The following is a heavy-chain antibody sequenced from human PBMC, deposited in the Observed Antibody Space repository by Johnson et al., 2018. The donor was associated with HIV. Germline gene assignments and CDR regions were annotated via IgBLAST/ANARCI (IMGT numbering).Heavy chain of an antibody. V-gene: IGHV3-30*04. Sequence: QVQLVESGGGVVQPGRSLRLSCAASGFTFSTYAMHWVRQAPGKGLEWVTVISDDGSNKYYADSVKGRFTISRDNSKNALYLQMNSLRAEDTAVYYCARGQRGGDGHPHAFDIWGQGTMVTVSS. D-gene: IGHD2-21*02. CDR2: ISDDGSNK. CDR3: ARGQRGGDGHPHAFDI. CDR1: GFTFSTYA. J-gene: IGHJ3*02.